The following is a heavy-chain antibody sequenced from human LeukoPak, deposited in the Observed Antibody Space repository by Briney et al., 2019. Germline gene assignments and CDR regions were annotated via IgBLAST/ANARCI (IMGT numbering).Heavy chain of an antibody. CDR2: IKQDGSAK. CDR3: ARERELTGTTTGVLDY. D-gene: IGHD1-20*01. V-gene: IGHV3-7*01. J-gene: IGHJ4*02. CDR1: GFTFSSYW. Sequence: GGSLRLSCAASGFTFSSYWMSWVRQAPGKGLEWVANIKQDGSAKYYVDSVKGRFTISRDNANNSLYLRMTSLRAEDTAVYYCARERELTGTTTGVLDYWGQGTLVTVSS.